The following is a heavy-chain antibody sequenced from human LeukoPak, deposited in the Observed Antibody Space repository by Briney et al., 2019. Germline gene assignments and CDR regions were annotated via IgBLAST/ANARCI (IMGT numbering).Heavy chain of an antibody. CDR2: ISPNGCST. J-gene: IGHJ4*02. CDR1: GFTFSYYV. V-gene: IGHV3-64*05. D-gene: IGHD1-1*01. CDR3: VKDRGRHTQLLFDY. Sequence: PGGPLRLSCSASGFTFSYYVMHWVRHAPGKGVEYLSGISPNGCSTYYRDSVKGRFNISRENSKNTLYVQMSSLRAEDTAVYYCVKDRGRHTQLLFDYWGQGTLVGVSS.